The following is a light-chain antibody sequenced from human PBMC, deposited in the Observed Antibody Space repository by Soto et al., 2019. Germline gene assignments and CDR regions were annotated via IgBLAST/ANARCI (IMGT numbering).Light chain of an antibody. CDR1: QSVLYSSNNKNY. V-gene: IGKV4-1*01. CDR3: QQYYSTPPLT. Sequence: DIVMTQSPDSLAVSLGERATINCKSSQSVLYSSNNKNYLAWYQQKPGQLPKLLIYWASTRESGVPDRFSGSGSGTHFTLTISSLQAEDVAVYYCQQYYSTPPLTFGGGTKVEIK. J-gene: IGKJ4*01. CDR2: WAS.